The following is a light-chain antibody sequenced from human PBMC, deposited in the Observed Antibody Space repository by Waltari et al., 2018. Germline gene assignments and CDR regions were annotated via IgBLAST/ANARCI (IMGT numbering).Light chain of an antibody. CDR3: CSFAGSISVFTV. V-gene: IGLV2-23*02. J-gene: IGLJ1*01. CDR2: DVT. Sequence: QSALTQFASVSGSPGQSITISCTGTSSDVGGYNLLPWYQQHPGRAPKLIIYDVTKRPSGVSNRFSGSKSGNTASLTISGLQAEDEADYYCCSFAGSISVFTVFGTGTTVTVL. CDR1: SSDVGGYNL.